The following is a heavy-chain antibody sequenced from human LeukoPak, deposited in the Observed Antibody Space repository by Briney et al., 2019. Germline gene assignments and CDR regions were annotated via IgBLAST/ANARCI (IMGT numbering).Heavy chain of an antibody. V-gene: IGHV3-48*04. CDR3: ARTTLSITPDAFDI. J-gene: IGHJ3*02. CDR1: GFTFSGYS. D-gene: IGHD3-10*01. Sequence: GGSLRLSCTASGFTFSGYSMNWIRQAPGKGLEWVSYISRSVSTIYYADSVQGRFTISRDNAKNSLYLQMSSLRAEDTAVYYCARTTLSITPDAFDIWGQGTMVTVPS. CDR2: ISRSVSTI.